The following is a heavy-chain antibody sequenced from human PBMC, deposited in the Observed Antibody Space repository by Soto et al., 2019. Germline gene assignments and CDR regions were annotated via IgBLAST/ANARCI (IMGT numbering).Heavy chain of an antibody. D-gene: IGHD1-26*01. Sequence: QVQLVESGGGVVQPGRSLRLSCAASGFTFSSYGMHWVRQAPGKGLEWVAVISYDGSNKYYADSVKGRFTISRDNSKNTLYLQMSSLRAEDTAGYYCARSPYSVSYLAYFDYWGQGTRVTVSS. CDR2: ISYDGSNK. J-gene: IGHJ4*02. CDR3: ARSPYSVSYLAYFDY. V-gene: IGHV3-30*03. CDR1: GFTFSSYG.